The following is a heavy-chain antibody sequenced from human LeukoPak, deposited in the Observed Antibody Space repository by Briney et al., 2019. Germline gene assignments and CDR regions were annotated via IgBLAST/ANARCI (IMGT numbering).Heavy chain of an antibody. CDR2: ISGSSSTI. Sequence: PGGSLRLSCAASGFTFSSYWMHWVRQAPGKGLEWGSYISGSSSTIYYAGSVKGRFTISRDNGKNTLYLQMNSLRAEDTAVYYCARGSTYYDSSGQVPFDYWGQGTLVTVSS. CDR1: GFTFSSYW. D-gene: IGHD3-22*01. V-gene: IGHV3-48*01. J-gene: IGHJ4*02. CDR3: ARGSTYYDSSGQVPFDY.